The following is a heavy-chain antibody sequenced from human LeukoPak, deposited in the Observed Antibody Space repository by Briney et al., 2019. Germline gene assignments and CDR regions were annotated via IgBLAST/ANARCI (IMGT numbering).Heavy chain of an antibody. D-gene: IGHD1-14*01. Sequence: GGSLRLSCAASGFTFSSYSMNWVRQVPGKGLVWVARINPGGSSITYADSVKGRFTISRDNAKNTLYLQMDSLRAEDTGVYYCARSNQADDYWGQGTLVTVSS. J-gene: IGHJ4*02. CDR1: GFTFSSYS. CDR3: ARSNQADDY. CDR2: INPGGSSI. V-gene: IGHV3-74*01.